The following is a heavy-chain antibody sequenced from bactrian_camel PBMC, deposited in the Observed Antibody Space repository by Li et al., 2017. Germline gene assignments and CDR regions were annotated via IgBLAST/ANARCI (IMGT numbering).Heavy chain of an antibody. CDR2: INSGGWST. V-gene: IGHV3S40*01. J-gene: IGHJ6*01. Sequence: DVQLVESGGGLVQSGGSLRLSCADLGFSNDDMSWVRLGPGKGLEWIAGINSGGWSTYYADSVKGRFTISRDNANDTLYLQMNSLKTEDTAVYYCATGGVGWSFVSWGQGTQVTVS. CDR1: GFSNDD. D-gene: IGHD1*01. CDR3: ATGGVGWSFVS.